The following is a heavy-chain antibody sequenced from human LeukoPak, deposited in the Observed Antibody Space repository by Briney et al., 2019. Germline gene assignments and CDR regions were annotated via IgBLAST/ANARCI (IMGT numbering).Heavy chain of an antibody. CDR1: GFTFSSYA. CDR3: ATGITMVRGVYDY. Sequence: PGGSLRLSCAASGFTFSSYAMSWVRQAPGKGLEWVSAISGSGGSTYYADSVKGRFTISRDNSKNTLYLQMNSLRAEDMAVYYCATGITMVRGVYDYWGQGTLVTVSS. J-gene: IGHJ4*02. CDR2: ISGSGGST. D-gene: IGHD3-10*01. V-gene: IGHV3-23*01.